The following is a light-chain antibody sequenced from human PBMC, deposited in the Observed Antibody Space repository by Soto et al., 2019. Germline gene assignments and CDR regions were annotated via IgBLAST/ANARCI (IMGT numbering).Light chain of an antibody. CDR2: GAS. V-gene: IGKV3-20*01. CDR1: QSINSRY. J-gene: IGKJ3*01. Sequence: EIVLTQSPGTLSLSPGERATLSCGASQSINSRYLAWYQQKPGQAPRLLIYGASSRATGIPDRFSGSGSGTDFTLTISRLEPEDFAVYYCQQFGSSPGFTFGPGTKVDI. CDR3: QQFGSSPGFT.